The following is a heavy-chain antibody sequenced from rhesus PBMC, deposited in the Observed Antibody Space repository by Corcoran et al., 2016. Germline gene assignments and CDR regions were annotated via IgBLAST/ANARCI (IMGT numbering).Heavy chain of an antibody. V-gene: IGHV4-147*01. CDR3: ARGGGWNDRTNRFDV. CDR2: IYGSSGST. CDR1: GYSISSNY. J-gene: IGHJ5-1*01. Sequence: QVQLQESGPGLVKPSETLSLNCAVSGYSISSNYWSWIRQPPGKGPEWIGYIYGSSGSTYYNPSLKSRVTISTDTSKNQFSLKLSSVTAADTAVYYCARGGGWNDRTNRFDVWGRGVLVTVSS. D-gene: IGHD1-14*01.